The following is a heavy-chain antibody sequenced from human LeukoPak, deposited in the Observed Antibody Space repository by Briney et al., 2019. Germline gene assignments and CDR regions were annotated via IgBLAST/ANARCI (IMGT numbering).Heavy chain of an antibody. CDR1: GFTFSTPW. CDR3: ARDFGYSQFDY. CDR2: INPDGSEK. Sequence: PGGSLRLSCAASGFTFSTPWMDWVRQAPGKGLEWVANINPDGSEKFHVDSVKGRFTISRDNAKNSLYLQMNSLRAEDTAVYYCARDFGYSQFDYWGQGSLVTVSS. J-gene: IGHJ4*02. V-gene: IGHV3-7*03. D-gene: IGHD5-18*01.